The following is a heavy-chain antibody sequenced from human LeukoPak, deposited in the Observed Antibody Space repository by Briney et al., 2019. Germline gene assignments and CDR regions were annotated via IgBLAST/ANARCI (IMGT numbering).Heavy chain of an antibody. V-gene: IGHV1-46*01. CDR2: INPSGGST. J-gene: IGHJ6*03. Sequence: ASVKVSCKASGYTFTAYSMYWVRQAPGQGLQWMGIINPSGGSTTYAQKFQGRVTMTRDMSTSTVYMELSSLRSEDTAVYYCARRGFGDVSATFYYYMDVWGKGTTVTVSS. CDR1: GYTFTAYS. CDR3: ARRGFGDVSATFYYYMDV. D-gene: IGHD3-10*01.